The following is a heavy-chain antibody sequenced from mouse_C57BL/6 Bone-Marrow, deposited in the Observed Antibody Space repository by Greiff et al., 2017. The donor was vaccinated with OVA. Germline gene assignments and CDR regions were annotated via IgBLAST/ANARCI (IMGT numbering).Heavy chain of an antibody. CDR1: GYTFTSYW. D-gene: IGHD1-1*01. CDR3: TRTTVVATSPYFDY. CDR2: IYPGNSDT. Sequence: EVQLQQSGTVLARPGASVKMSCKTSGYTFTSYWMHWVKQRPGQGLAWIGAIYPGNSDTSYNQKFKGKAKLTAVTSASTAYMELSSLTNEDSAVYYCTRTTVVATSPYFDYWGQGTTLTVSS. J-gene: IGHJ2*01. V-gene: IGHV1-5*01.